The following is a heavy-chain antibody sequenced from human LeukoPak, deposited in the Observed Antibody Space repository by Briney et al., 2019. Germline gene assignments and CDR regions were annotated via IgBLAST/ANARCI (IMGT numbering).Heavy chain of an antibody. V-gene: IGHV4-59*01. D-gene: IGHD3-22*01. CDR3: ARAGGYDSSGYYPYYFDY. CDR1: GGSISSYY. Sequence: SETLSLTCTVSGGSISSYYWSWIRQPPGKGLEWIGYIYYSGSTNYNPCLKSRVTISVDTSKNQFSLKLSSVTAADTAVYYCARAGGYDSSGYYPYYFDYWGQGTLVTVSS. J-gene: IGHJ4*02. CDR2: IYYSGST.